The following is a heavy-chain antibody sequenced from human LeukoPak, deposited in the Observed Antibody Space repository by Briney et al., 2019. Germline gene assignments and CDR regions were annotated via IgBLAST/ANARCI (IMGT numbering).Heavy chain of an antibody. CDR3: ARARGAVAGYFDY. J-gene: IGHJ4*02. D-gene: IGHD6-19*01. CDR2: INHSGST. V-gene: IGHV4-34*01. Sequence: SETLSLTCAVHGGSFGGYYWSWIRQPPGKGLEWIGEINHSGSTNYNPSLKSRVTISVDTSKNQFSLKLSSVTAADTAVYYCARARGAVAGYFDYWGQETLVTVSS. CDR1: GGSFGGYY.